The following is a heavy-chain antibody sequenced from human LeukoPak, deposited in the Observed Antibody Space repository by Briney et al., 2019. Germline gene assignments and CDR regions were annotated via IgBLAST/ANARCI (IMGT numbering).Heavy chain of an antibody. CDR2: ISSSGSTI. J-gene: IGHJ4*02. CDR1: GFTFSSYE. D-gene: IGHD6-19*01. Sequence: RAGGSLRLSCAASGFTFSSYEMNWVRQAPGKGLEWVSYISSSGSTIYYADSVKGRFTISRDNAKNSLYLQMNSLRAEDTAVYYCARKSSAVAGPFDYWGQGTLVTVSS. CDR3: ARKSSAVAGPFDY. V-gene: IGHV3-48*03.